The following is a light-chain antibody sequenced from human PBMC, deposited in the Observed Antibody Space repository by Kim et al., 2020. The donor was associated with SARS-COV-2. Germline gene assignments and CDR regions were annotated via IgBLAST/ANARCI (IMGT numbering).Light chain of an antibody. CDR1: QSVLYSSNNKNY. CDR2: WAS. CDR3: QQYYSTPPT. Sequence: RATINCQSRQSVLYSSNNKNYLAWYQQKPGQPPKLLIYWASTRESGVPDRFSGSGSGTDFTLTISSLQAEDVAVYYCQQYYSTPPTFGQGTKLEI. J-gene: IGKJ2*01. V-gene: IGKV4-1*01.